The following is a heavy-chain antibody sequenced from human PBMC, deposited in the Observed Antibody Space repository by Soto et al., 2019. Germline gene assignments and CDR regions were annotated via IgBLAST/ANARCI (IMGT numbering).Heavy chain of an antibody. CDR1: GFTFSSFA. V-gene: IGHV3-48*02. D-gene: IGHD2-21*01. CDR3: VRDHIWAFDF. CDR2: ISVTSGSI. J-gene: IGHJ3*01. Sequence: EVQLVESGGGLVQPGGSLRISCAASGFTFSSFALNWVRQAPGKGLEWISYISVTSGSIFYADSVKGRFTIPRDDARNSLYLQMNTLRDEDTAVYFCVRDHIWAFDFWGRGTMVTVSS.